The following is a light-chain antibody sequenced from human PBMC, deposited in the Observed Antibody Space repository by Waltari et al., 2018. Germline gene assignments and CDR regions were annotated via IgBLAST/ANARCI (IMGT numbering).Light chain of an antibody. V-gene: IGKV3-11*01. CDR1: HSVDWY. CDR3: QQRRSWPLT. CDR2: DTS. J-gene: IGKJ4*01. Sequence: LSLSPGERATLSCRASHSVDWYLAWYQQRPGQPPRLLIYDTSNRAPGIPARFSGSGSDTDFTLTISSLEPEDFAVYYCQQRRSWPLTFGGGTKVEIE.